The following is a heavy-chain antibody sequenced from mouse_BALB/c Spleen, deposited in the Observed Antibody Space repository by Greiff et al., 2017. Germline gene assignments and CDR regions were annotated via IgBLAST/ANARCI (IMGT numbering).Heavy chain of an antibody. V-gene: IGHV1-54*01. CDR2: INPGSGGT. D-gene: IGHD2-10*01. J-gene: IGHJ4*01. Sequence: VQLQQSGAELVRPGTSVKVSCKASGYAFTNYLIEWVKQRPGQGLEWIGVINPGSGGTNYNEKFKGKATLTADKSSSTAYMQLSSLTSDDSAVYFCAREALLSMDDWGQGTSVTVSS. CDR3: AREALLSMDD. CDR1: GYAFTNYL.